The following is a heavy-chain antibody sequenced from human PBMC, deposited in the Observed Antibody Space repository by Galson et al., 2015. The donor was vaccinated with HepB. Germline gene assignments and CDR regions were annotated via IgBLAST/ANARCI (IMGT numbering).Heavy chain of an antibody. CDR3: ARDYYYDSSGYN. D-gene: IGHD3-22*01. Sequence: SLRLPCAASGLTVSSNYMSWVRQAPGKGLEWVSAIYSGGSTYYADSVKGRFTISRDNPKNTLYLQMNSLRAEDTAVYYCARDYYYDSSGYNWGQGTLVTVSS. CDR2: IYSGGST. V-gene: IGHV3-53*01. CDR1: GLTVSSNY. J-gene: IGHJ4*02.